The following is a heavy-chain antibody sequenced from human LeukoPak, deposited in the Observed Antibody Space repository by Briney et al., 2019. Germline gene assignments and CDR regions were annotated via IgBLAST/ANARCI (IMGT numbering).Heavy chain of an antibody. Sequence: RSGGSLRLSCAASGFTFSSYAMSWVRQTPGKGLEWVSTISGSAGSTFYADSVKGRFTVSRDSSKDTLFLQMDSLRAEDTAVYYCAKDRGPSRGSHWFDPWGQGTLVTVSS. CDR3: AKDRGPSRGSHWFDP. CDR1: GFTFSSYA. V-gene: IGHV3-23*01. D-gene: IGHD3-10*01. J-gene: IGHJ5*02. CDR2: ISGSAGST.